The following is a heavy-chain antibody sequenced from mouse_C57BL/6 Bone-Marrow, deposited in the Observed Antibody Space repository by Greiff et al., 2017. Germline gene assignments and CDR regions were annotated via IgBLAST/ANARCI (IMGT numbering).Heavy chain of an antibody. J-gene: IGHJ3*01. CDR2: ISDGGSYT. CDR1: GFTFSSYA. CDR3: ARDPWFAY. V-gene: IGHV5-4*01. Sequence: EVQRVESGGGLVKPGGSLKLSCAASGFTFSSYAMSWVRQTPEKRLEWVATISDGGSYTYYPDNVKGRFTISRYNAKNNLYLQMSHLKSEDTAMYYCARDPWFAYWGQGTLVTVSA.